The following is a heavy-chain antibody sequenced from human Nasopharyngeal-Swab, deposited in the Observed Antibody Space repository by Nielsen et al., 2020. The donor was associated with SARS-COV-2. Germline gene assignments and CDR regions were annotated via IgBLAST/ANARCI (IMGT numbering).Heavy chain of an antibody. CDR2: ISYDGSNK. CDR1: GFAFTDYS. J-gene: IGHJ4*02. Sequence: GGSLRLSCAASGFAFTDYSMDWVRQAPGKGLEWVAVISYDGSNKYYADSVKGRFTISRDNSKNTLYLQMNSLRAEDTAVYYCARGGVWFGELGLDYWGQGTLVTVSS. CDR3: ARGGVWFGELGLDY. D-gene: IGHD3-10*01. V-gene: IGHV3-30-3*01.